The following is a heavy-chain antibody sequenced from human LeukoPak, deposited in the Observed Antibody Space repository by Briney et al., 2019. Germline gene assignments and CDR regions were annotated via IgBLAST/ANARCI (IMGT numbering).Heavy chain of an antibody. CDR3: ARHFDN. Sequence: SETLSLTCTVSGVSIISSSYDWGWIRQPPGKGLEWIGSVNYGGSTDYNPSLKSRVTISVDAYKNQFSLKMRSVTAADTAVYYCARHFDNWGQGTLVTVSS. J-gene: IGHJ4*02. V-gene: IGHV4-39*01. CDR1: GVSIISSSYD. CDR2: VNYGGST.